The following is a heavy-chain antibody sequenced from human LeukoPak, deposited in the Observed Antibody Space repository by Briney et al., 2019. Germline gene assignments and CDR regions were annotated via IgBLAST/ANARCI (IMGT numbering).Heavy chain of an antibody. CDR2: IYWNDEK. CDR1: GLSLSTSGVG. D-gene: IGHD3-22*01. Sequence: ESCPTLVKHTQTLTLTCTLLGLSLSTSGVGLGWIRQPPGKALERLALIYWNDEKRYSPSLKSRLTIRKDTTKIQVVLAMTNMDPVDTATYYCAHTQYYFDSGGVDDGFDIWGQGTLVTVSS. J-gene: IGHJ3*02. CDR3: AHTQYYFDSGGVDDGFDI. V-gene: IGHV2-5*01.